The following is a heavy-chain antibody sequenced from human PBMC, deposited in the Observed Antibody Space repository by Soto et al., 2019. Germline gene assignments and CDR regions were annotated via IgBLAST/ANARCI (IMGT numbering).Heavy chain of an antibody. CDR2: ISAYNGTT. D-gene: IGHD3-10*01. CDR1: GYSFTSYA. CDR3: ASGWFGEFAYQFDY. V-gene: IGHV1-18*01. Sequence: QVQLVQSGAEVKKPGASVKVSCKPSGYSFTSYAITWVRQAPGQGLEWMGWISAYNGTTNYAQNLQGRVTMTTDTSTSTAYMVPRSLGSDDTAVYYCASGWFGEFAYQFDYWGQGTLVTVSS. J-gene: IGHJ4*02.